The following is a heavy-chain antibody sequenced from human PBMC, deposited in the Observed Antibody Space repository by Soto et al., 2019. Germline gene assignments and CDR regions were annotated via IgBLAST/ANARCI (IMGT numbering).Heavy chain of an antibody. V-gene: IGHV3-30-3*01. J-gene: IGHJ4*02. CDR1: GFTFSRSP. Sequence: QVQLVESGGGEVQPGTSLRLSCAASGFTFSRSPMHWVRQAPGKGLDWVGLISADGSSQHYADSVRGRFIISRDNFRNTMSLQMDRLKPEDTAVYYCARPVVAGTPAYWGQGALVSVSS. CDR3: ARPVVAGTPAY. CDR2: ISADGSSQ. D-gene: IGHD2-15*01.